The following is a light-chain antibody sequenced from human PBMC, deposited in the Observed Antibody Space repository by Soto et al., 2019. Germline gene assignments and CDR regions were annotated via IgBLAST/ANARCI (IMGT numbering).Light chain of an antibody. CDR1: ESLLFSNGNTY. V-gene: IGKV2-28*01. CDR2: LGS. Sequence: DIVLTQSPLSLAVTPGEPASISCRSSESLLFSNGNTYLDWYLQKPGQTPQLLMYLGSTRASGVPDRFSGSGSGTDFTLTISRVEAEDVGIYCCMQALHNPLTFGGGTRVEI. J-gene: IGKJ4*01. CDR3: MQALHNPLT.